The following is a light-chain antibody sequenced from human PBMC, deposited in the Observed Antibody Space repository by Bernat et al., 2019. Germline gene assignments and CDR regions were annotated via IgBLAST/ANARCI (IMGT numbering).Light chain of an antibody. Sequence: DVVMSQSPLSLPVTPGQPASISCRSSQSLVDSDGNTYLHLFQQRPGQSPRRLIYKVSNRDAGVPDRFSGSGSGTDFTLKISGVEAEDVGVYYCMQGTRWPWTFGQGTKVEIK. J-gene: IGKJ1*01. CDR3: MQGTRWPWT. CDR2: KVS. V-gene: IGKV2-30*01. CDR1: QSLVDSDGNTY.